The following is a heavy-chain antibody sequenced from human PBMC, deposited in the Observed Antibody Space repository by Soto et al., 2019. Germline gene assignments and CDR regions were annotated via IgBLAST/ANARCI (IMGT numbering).Heavy chain of an antibody. V-gene: IGHV4-31*03. CDR2: IYYSGSN. D-gene: IGHD2-15*01. J-gene: IGHJ5*02. Sequence: QVQLQESGPGLVKPSQTLSLTCTVSGGSISSGVYYWCWIRPHQEKGLEWIGDIYYSGSNYYNSALKRRVTLSVDTSKNQFSLRLSSVTAADTAVYYCARALTGYSVSNWFDPWGQGTLGTVSA. CDR3: ARALTGYSVSNWFDP. CDR1: GGSISSGVYY.